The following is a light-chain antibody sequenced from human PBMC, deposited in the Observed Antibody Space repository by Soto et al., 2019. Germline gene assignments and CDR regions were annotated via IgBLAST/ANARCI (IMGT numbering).Light chain of an antibody. CDR2: VAS. J-gene: IGKJ1*01. V-gene: IGKV2-28*01. CDR3: MQTLQTPWT. CDR1: QSLLHSNGYNS. Sequence: DIVMTQSPLSLPVTPGEPASISCRSPQSLLHSNGYNSLHWYLQKPGQSPQLLIYVASNRASGVPDRFSGSGSGTEFTLTITGVEAEDVGVYYCMQTLQTPWTFGQGTKVEIK.